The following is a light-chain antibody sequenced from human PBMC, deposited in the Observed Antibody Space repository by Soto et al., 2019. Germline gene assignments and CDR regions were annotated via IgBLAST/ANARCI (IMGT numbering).Light chain of an antibody. CDR3: HQYGGSPWYT. Sequence: EIVLTQSPGTLSLAVGERATLSCRASQIISSSYLAWYQQRPDQAPKLLIYGASRRATGVPDRFSGSESGTDFTLTISRVEPEDFAVYYCHQYGGSPWYTFGQGTRLEV. CDR1: QIISSSY. J-gene: IGKJ2*01. V-gene: IGKV3-20*01. CDR2: GAS.